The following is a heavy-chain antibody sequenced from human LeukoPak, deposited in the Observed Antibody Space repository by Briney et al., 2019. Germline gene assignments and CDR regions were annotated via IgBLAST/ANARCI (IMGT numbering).Heavy chain of an antibody. Sequence: GGSLRLSCAASGFTFSSYAMHWVRQAPGKGLEWVAVISYDGSNKYYADSVKGRFTTSRDNSKNTLYLQMNSLRAEDTAVYYCARDQWLVRWFDPWGQGTLVTVSS. CDR1: GFTFSSYA. CDR2: ISYDGSNK. J-gene: IGHJ5*02. CDR3: ARDQWLVRWFDP. D-gene: IGHD6-19*01. V-gene: IGHV3-30*04.